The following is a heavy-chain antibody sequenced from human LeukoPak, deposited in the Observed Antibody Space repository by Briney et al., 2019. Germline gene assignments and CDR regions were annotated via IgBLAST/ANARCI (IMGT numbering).Heavy chain of an antibody. D-gene: IGHD5-18*01. Sequence: SETLSPTCTVSGGSISSCYWSWIRQPPGKGLEWIGYIYYSGGTNYNPSLKSRVTISVDTSKNQFSLKLSSVTAADTAVYYCARGYGFAWFDPWGQGTLVTVSS. CDR3: ARGYGFAWFDP. CDR1: GGSISSCY. J-gene: IGHJ5*02. CDR2: IYYSGGT. V-gene: IGHV4-59*01.